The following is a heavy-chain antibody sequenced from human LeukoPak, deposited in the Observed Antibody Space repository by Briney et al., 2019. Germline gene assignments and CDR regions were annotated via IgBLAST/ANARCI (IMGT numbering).Heavy chain of an antibody. D-gene: IGHD6-19*01. CDR1: GGSINSGSYY. J-gene: IGHJ6*03. Sequence: SETLSLTCSVSGGSINSGSYYWTWIRQPAGKGLEWIGYIYYSGSTNYNPSLKSRVTISVDTSKNQFSLKLSSVTAADTAVYYCARGGGWSDYYYYMDVWGKGATVTISS. V-gene: IGHV4-61*10. CDR3: ARGGGWSDYYYYMDV. CDR2: IYYSGST.